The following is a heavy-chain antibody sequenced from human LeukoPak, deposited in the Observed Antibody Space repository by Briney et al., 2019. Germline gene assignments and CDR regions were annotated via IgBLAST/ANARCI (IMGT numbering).Heavy chain of an antibody. V-gene: IGHV1-2*02. CDR1: RYTFTGYY. CDR2: INPNSGGT. CDR3: AREEYDFWSGFLGY. D-gene: IGHD3-3*01. J-gene: IGHJ4*02. Sequence: ASVKVSCKPSRYTFTGYYMHWLRQAAGQGLEGMGWINPNSGGTNYAQKFQGRVTMTRDTSVSTAYMELSRLRSDDTAVYYCAREEYDFWSGFLGYWGQGTLVTVSS.